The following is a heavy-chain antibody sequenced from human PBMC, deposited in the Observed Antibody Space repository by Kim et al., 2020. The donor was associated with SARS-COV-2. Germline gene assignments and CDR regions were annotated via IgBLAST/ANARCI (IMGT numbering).Heavy chain of an antibody. CDR3: AKGNYDFWPGGGYYYGMDV. J-gene: IGHJ6*02. D-gene: IGHD3-3*01. Sequence: GGSLRLSCAASGFTFSSYAMSWVRQAPGKGLEWVSAISGSGGSTYYADSVKGRFTISRDNSKNTLYLQMNSLRAEDTAVYYCAKGNYDFWPGGGYYYGMDVWGQGTAVTVSS. CDR1: GFTFSSYA. V-gene: IGHV3-23*01. CDR2: ISGSGGST.